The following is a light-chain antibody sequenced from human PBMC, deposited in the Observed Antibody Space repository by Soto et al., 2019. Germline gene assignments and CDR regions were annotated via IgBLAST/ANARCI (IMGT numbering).Light chain of an antibody. CDR1: QSIVTY. CDR2: AAS. V-gene: IGKV1-39*01. J-gene: IGKJ1*01. CDR3: QQYDSYSPT. Sequence: DIQLTQSPSFLSASVGDRVTITCRASQSIVTYLNWYLQKPGKAPKLLIYAASNLQSGVPSRFSGSGSGTDFSLIISNLQPEDVAFYYCQQYDSYSPTFGQGTKVDIK.